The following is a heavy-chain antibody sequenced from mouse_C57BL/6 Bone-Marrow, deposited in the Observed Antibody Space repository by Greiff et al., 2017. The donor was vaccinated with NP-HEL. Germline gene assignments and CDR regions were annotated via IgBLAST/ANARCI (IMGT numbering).Heavy chain of an antibody. J-gene: IGHJ3*01. CDR1: GYTFTSYW. CDR3: AREDYYYGSSFAY. D-gene: IGHD1-1*01. V-gene: IGHV1-64*01. CDR2: IHPNSGST. Sequence: QVQLQQPGAELVKPGASVKLSCKASGYTFTSYWMHWVKQRPGQGLEWIGMIHPNSGSTNYNEKVKSKATLTVDKSSSTAYMQLSSLTSEDSAVYYCAREDYYYGSSFAYWGQGTLVTVSA.